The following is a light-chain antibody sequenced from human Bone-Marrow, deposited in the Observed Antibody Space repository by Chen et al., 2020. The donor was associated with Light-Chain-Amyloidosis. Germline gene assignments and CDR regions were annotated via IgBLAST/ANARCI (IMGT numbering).Light chain of an antibody. CDR1: SSDVGSYNL. CDR2: EVS. Sequence: QSALTQPASVSGSPGQSITISCTGTSSDVGSYNLVSWYQQHPGKAPKLMIYEVSKRPSGVSSRCSGSKSGSTASLTISGLQAEDEADYYCCSYAGSSTYVVFGGGTKLTVL. V-gene: IGLV2-23*02. CDR3: CSYAGSSTYVV. J-gene: IGLJ2*01.